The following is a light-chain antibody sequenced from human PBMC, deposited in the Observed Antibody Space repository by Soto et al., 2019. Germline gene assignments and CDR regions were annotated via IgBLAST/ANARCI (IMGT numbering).Light chain of an antibody. CDR3: QQRTNWPPLT. J-gene: IGKJ4*01. V-gene: IGKV3-11*01. Sequence: EVVLTQSPATLSLSPGERATLSCRASQSVRSYLAWFQHKPGQAPRLLIYDASNRATGIPGRFSGSGFGTDFTLTISSLEPADFGVYYCQQRTNWPPLTFGGGTRVEIK. CDR2: DAS. CDR1: QSVRSY.